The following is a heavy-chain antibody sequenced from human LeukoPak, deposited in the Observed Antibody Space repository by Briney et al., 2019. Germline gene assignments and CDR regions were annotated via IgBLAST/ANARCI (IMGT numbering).Heavy chain of an antibody. J-gene: IGHJ4*02. Sequence: GGSLRLSCAASGFTFDNYLMSWVRQAPEKGLEWVSTVNADGGNTYYADSVKGRFTISRDNSKSTLILQMNSLRVEDTALYYCTKRVKYGGTWDHFADWGQGTLVTVSS. CDR3: TKRVKYGGTWDHFAD. CDR2: VNADGGNT. D-gene: IGHD1-14*01. V-gene: IGHV3-23*01. CDR1: GFTFDNYL.